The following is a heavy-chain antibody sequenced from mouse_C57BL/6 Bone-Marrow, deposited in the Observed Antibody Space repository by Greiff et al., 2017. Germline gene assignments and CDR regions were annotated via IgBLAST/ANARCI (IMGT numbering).Heavy chain of an antibody. V-gene: IGHV1-55*01. CDR3: ARDYSKELGARDY. CDR2: IYPGSGST. J-gene: IGHJ4*01. CDR1: GYTFTSYW. Sequence: VQLQQPGAELVKPGASVKMSCKASGYTFTSYWITWVKQRPGQGLEWIGDIYPGSGSTNYNEKFKSKDTLTVDTSSSTAYMQLSSLTSEDSAVYYCARDYSKELGARDYWGQGTSVTVSS. D-gene: IGHD2-5*01.